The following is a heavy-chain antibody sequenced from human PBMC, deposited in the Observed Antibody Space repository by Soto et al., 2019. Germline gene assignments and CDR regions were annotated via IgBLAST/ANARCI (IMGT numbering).Heavy chain of an antibody. CDR3: ARGYSSPSYSYYYYGMDV. V-gene: IGHV1-69*12. D-gene: IGHD6-13*01. CDR1: GGTFSSYA. CDR2: IIPIFGTA. Sequence: QVQLVQSGAEVKKPGSSVKVSCKASGGTFSSYAISWVRQAPGQGLEWMGGIIPIFGTANYAQKFQGRVTITADESTSTAYMELSSLRSEDTAVYYCARGYSSPSYSYYYYGMDVWGQGTTVTVSS. J-gene: IGHJ6*02.